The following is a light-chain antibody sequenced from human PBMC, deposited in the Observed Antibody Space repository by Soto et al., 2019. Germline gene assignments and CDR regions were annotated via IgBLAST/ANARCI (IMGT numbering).Light chain of an antibody. Sequence: VQMTQSPSTLSASVGDSVIITCRASQSISKWLAWHQQKPGKAPNIIIYDASTLYSGVPSRFRGSGSGTECTLTINSLQSEDFAMYYCQPYNNWPLTLGGGTKVDIK. V-gene: IGKV1-5*01. CDR2: DAS. CDR1: QSISKW. CDR3: QPYNNWPLT. J-gene: IGKJ4*01.